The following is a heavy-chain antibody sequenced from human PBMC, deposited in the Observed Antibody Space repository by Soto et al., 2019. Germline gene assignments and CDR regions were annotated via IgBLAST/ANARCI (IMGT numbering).Heavy chain of an antibody. CDR2: IYYSGST. CDR3: ARSVVGVKVGAITYYYYGMDV. D-gene: IGHD1-26*01. Sequence: QVQLQESGPGLVKPSETLSLTCTVSGGSISSYYWSWIRQPPGKGLEWIGYIYYSGSTNYNPSLKSRVTISVDTSQNQCSLKLSSVTAADTAVYYCARSVVGVKVGAITYYYYGMDVWGQGTTVTVSS. CDR1: GGSISSYY. V-gene: IGHV4-59*01. J-gene: IGHJ6*02.